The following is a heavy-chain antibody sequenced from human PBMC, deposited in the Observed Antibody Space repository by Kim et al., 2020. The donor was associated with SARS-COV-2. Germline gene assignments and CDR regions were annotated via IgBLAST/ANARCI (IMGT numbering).Heavy chain of an antibody. V-gene: IGHV3-21*01. CDR3: ARDDGEAARWSGMDV. CDR1: GLIFSSCD. CDR2: ISRISSHI. Sequence: GGSLRLSCAASGLIFSSCDMNWVRQAPGKGLEWVSYISRISSHIYYADSVRGRFTISRDNARNSLYLQMDSLRVEDTAVYYCARDDGEAARWSGMDVWGQGTTVSVSS. J-gene: IGHJ6*02. D-gene: IGHD6-6*01.